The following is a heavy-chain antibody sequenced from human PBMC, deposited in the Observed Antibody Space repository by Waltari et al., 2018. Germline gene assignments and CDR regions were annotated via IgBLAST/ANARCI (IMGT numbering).Heavy chain of an antibody. CDR2: IRYDGSNK. D-gene: IGHD6-13*01. Sequence: QVQLVESGGGVVQPGGSLRLSCAASGFPFSTYGMHWVRQAPGKGLEWVAFIRYDGSNKYYADSVKGRFTISRDNSKNTLYLQMNSLRAEDTAVYYCAKDPAAAPWYFDYWGQGTLVTVSS. J-gene: IGHJ4*02. CDR3: AKDPAAAPWYFDY. V-gene: IGHV3-30*02. CDR1: GFPFSTYG.